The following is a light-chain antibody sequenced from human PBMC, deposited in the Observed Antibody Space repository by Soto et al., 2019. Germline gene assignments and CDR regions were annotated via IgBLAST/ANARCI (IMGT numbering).Light chain of an antibody. CDR1: QSVSSS. CDR2: GAS. V-gene: IGKV3-15*01. Sequence: EIVMTQSPATLSVSPGERATLSCRASQSVSSSLAWYQQKPGQAPRLLIDGASTRTTGIPARFSGSGYRKKFTLTISGVQYEDCADYCYQQRSNGPSFGPGTKVDMK. CDR3: QQRSNGPS. J-gene: IGKJ3*01.